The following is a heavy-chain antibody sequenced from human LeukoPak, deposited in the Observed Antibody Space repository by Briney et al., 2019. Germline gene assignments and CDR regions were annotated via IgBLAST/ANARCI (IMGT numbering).Heavy chain of an antibody. D-gene: IGHD3-10*01. CDR1: GGSLSSYY. CDR2: IYTSGST. V-gene: IGHV4-4*07. Sequence: SETLSLTCTVSGGSLSSYYWSWIRQPAGKGLEWIGRIYTSGSTNYNPSLKSRVTISVDTSKNQFSLKLSSVTAADTAVYYCARDLPTYYYGSGSYYDYWGQGTLVTVSS. CDR3: ARDLPTYYYGSGSYYDY. J-gene: IGHJ4*02.